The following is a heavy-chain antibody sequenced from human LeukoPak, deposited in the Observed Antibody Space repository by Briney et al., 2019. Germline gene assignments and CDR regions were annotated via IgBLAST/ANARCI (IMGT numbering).Heavy chain of an antibody. CDR1: GGTFSSYA. CDR2: IIPILGTA. D-gene: IGHD2-2*01. CDR3: ARDVDCSSTSCLSWFDP. V-gene: IGHV1-69*04. Sequence: SVKVSCKASGGTFSSYAISWVRQAPGQGLEWMGRIIPILGTANYAQKFQGRVTITADKSTSTAYMELYSLRSEDTAVYYCARDVDCSSTSCLSWFDPWGQGTLVTVSS. J-gene: IGHJ5*02.